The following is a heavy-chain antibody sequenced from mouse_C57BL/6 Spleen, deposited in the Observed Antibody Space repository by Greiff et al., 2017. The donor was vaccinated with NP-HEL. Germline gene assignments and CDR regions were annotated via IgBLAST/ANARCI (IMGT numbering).Heavy chain of an antibody. D-gene: IGHD1-1*01. CDR1: GFTFSDYY. Sequence: EVQVVESEGGLVQPGSSMKLSCTASGFTFSDYYMAWVRQVPEKGLEWVANINYDGSSTYYLDSLKSRFIISRDNAKNILYLQMSSLKSEDTATYYCARDQSSYWYFDVWGTGTTVTVSS. CDR3: ARDQSSYWYFDV. V-gene: IGHV5-16*01. CDR2: INYDGSST. J-gene: IGHJ1*03.